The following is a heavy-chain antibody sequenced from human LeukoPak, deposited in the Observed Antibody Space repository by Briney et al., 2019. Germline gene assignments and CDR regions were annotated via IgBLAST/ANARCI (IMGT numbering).Heavy chain of an antibody. CDR1: GYIFTTYW. CDR3: ASRKKGMATAGFDY. J-gene: IGHJ4*02. V-gene: IGHV5-51*01. Sequence: GESLKISCKGSGYIFTTYWIGWVRQMPGKGLEWMGIIYPGDSDNRYSPSFQGHVTISADSSSSTAYLQWSSLKTSDTAIYYCASRKKGMATAGFDYWGQGTLVTVSS. D-gene: IGHD5-24*01. CDR2: IYPGDSDN.